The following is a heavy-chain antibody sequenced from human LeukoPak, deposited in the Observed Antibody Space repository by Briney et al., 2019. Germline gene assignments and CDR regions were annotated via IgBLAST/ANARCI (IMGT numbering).Heavy chain of an antibody. D-gene: IGHD3-3*01. CDR3: ARDHFWSGYWGYYYYGMDV. Sequence: PGGPLSLSCAAPGLTFSGYWMSWFGQPPGKGREWVPTIKQDGSEKYYVDSVKGRFTISRDNAKNSLYLQMNSLRAEDTAVYYCARDHFWSGYWGYYYYGMDVWGQGTTVTVSS. CDR2: IKQDGSEK. CDR1: GLTFSGYW. V-gene: IGHV3-7*03. J-gene: IGHJ6*02.